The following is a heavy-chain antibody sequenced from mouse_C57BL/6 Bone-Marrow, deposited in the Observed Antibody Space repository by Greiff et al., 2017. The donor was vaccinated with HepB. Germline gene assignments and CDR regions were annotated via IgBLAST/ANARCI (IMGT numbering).Heavy chain of an antibody. J-gene: IGHJ2*01. V-gene: IGHV3-6*01. CDR1: GYSITSGYY. CDR3: ARGRGTD. D-gene: IGHD3-3*01. Sequence: EVQLVESGPGLVKPSQSLSLTCSVTGYSITSGYYWNWLRQFPGNKLEWMGYISYDGSNHYNPSLKNRISITRDTSKNQFFLTLNSVTTEDTATYYCARGRGTDWGQGTTLTVSS. CDR2: ISYDGSN.